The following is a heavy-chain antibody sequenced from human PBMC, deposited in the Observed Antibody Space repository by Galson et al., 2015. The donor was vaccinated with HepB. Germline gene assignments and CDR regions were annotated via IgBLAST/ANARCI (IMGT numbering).Heavy chain of an antibody. V-gene: IGHV3-48*03. CDR1: GFTFSSYE. D-gene: IGHD3-10*01. CDR2: ISSSGSTI. J-gene: IGHJ2*01. CDR3: ARDRGLTGPDYFDL. Sequence: SLRLSCAASGFTFSSYEMNWVRQAPGKGLEWVSYISSSGSTIYYADSVKGRFTISRDNAKNSLYLQMNSLRAEDTAVYYCARDRGLTGPDYFDLWGRGTLVTVSS.